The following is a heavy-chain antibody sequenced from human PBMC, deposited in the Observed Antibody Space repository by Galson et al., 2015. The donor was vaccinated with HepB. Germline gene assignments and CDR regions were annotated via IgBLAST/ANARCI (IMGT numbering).Heavy chain of an antibody. CDR3: VKGLCGGLRCLRFDP. V-gene: IGHV3-64D*06. CDR2: ISSNGGST. D-gene: IGHD4-17*01. CDR1: GFTFSSYA. Sequence: SLRLSCAASGFTFSSYAMRWVRQAPGKGLEYVSAISSNGGSTYYADSVKGRFTISRDNSKNTLYLQMSSLRAEDTAVYYCVKGLCGGLRCLRFDPWGQGTLVTVSS. J-gene: IGHJ5*02.